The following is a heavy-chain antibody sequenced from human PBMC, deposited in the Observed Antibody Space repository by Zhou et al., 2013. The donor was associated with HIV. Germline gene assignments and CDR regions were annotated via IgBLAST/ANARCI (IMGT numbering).Heavy chain of an antibody. J-gene: IGHJ3*01. Sequence: QVQLVQSGAEVKKPGSSVKVSCKASGYTFTSYYMHWVRQAPGQGLEWMGIINPFGGSTTYAQKFQGRVTMTRDTSTSTVYMELSSLRSEDTAVYYCARGRGHRSGYYDGWGQGTMVTVSS. CDR3: ARGRGHRSGYYDG. CDR2: INPFGGST. V-gene: IGHV1-46*01. D-gene: IGHD3-16*01. CDR1: GYTFTSYY.